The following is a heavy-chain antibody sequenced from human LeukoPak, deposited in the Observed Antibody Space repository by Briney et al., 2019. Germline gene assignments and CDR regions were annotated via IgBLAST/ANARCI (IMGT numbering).Heavy chain of an antibody. CDR2: IRSKANSYAT. J-gene: IGHJ4*02. V-gene: IGHV3-73*01. D-gene: IGHD3-10*01. CDR3: TTLGYGSGSYEGDFDY. Sequence: SGGSLRLSCAASGFTFSGSAMHWVRQASGKGLEWVGRIRSKANSYATAYAASVKGRFTISRDDSKNTAYLQMNSLKTEDTAVYYCTTLGYGSGSYEGDFDYWGQGTLVTVSS. CDR1: GFTFSGSA.